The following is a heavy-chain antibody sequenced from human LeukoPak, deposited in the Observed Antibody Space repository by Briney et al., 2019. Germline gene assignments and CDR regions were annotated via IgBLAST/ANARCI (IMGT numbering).Heavy chain of an antibody. V-gene: IGHV4-38-2*02. CDR2: IYHSGST. CDR3: ARQVYSSSWSYYFEY. J-gene: IGHJ4*02. CDR1: GYSISSGYY. Sequence: SETLSLTCTVSGYSISSGYYWGWIRQPPGKGLEWIGSIYHSGSTNYNSSLKSRVTMSIDTSKNQFSLKLSSVTPADTAVYYCARQVYSSSWSYYFEYWGQGILVTVSS. D-gene: IGHD6-13*01.